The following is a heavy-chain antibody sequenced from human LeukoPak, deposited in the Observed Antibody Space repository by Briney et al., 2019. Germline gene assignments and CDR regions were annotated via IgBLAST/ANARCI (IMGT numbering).Heavy chain of an antibody. CDR1: GGSISSHY. Sequence: SETLSLTCTVSGGSISSHYWSWTRQPPGKGLEWIGYIYYSGSTNYNPSLKSRVTISVDTSKNQFSLKLSSVTAADTAVYYCARTLTYYDFWSGYSFYYYYYMDVWGKGTTATVSS. CDR3: ARTLTYYDFWSGYSFYYYYYMDV. V-gene: IGHV4-59*11. D-gene: IGHD3-3*01. CDR2: IYYSGST. J-gene: IGHJ6*03.